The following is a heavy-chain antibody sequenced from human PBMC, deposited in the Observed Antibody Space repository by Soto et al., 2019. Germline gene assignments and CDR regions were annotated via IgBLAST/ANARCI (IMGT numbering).Heavy chain of an antibody. Sequence: SETLSLTCTVSGGSISSYYWSWIRQPPGKGLEWIEYIYYSGSTNYNPSLKSRVTISVDTSKNQFSLKLSSVTAADTAVYYCARGCSGGSCYSVDYYGMDVWGQGTTVTVSS. CDR3: ARGCSGGSCYSVDYYGMDV. CDR1: GGSISSYY. J-gene: IGHJ6*02. V-gene: IGHV4-59*01. CDR2: IYYSGST. D-gene: IGHD2-15*01.